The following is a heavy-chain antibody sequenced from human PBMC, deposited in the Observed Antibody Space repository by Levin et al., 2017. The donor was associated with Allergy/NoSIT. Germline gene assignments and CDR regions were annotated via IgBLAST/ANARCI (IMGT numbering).Heavy chain of an antibody. Sequence: LGESLKISCAASGFTFSSYSMNWVRQAPGKGLEWVSYISSSSSTIYYADSVKGRFTISRDNAKNSLYLQMNSLRDEDTAVYYCAREGVRDSSGEIDIWGQGTMVTVSS. CDR1: GFTFSSYS. J-gene: IGHJ3*02. D-gene: IGHD3-22*01. CDR2: ISSSSSTI. CDR3: AREGVRDSSGEIDI. V-gene: IGHV3-48*02.